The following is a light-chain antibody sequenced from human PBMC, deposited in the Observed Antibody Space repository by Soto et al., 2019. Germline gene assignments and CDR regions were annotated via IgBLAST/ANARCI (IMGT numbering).Light chain of an antibody. CDR3: QQYGSSPGT. J-gene: IGKJ1*01. CDR2: DAS. CDR1: QSVSSSS. V-gene: IGKV3-20*01. Sequence: EIVLTQSPGTLSLSPGERATLSCRASQSVSSSSLAWYQQKPGQAPRLLTYDASSRATGIPDRFSGSGSGTDFTLTISRLEPEDFAVYYCQQYGSSPGTFGQGTKVEIK.